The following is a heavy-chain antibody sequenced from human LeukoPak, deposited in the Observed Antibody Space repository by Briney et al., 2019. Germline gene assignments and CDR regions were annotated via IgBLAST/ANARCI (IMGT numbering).Heavy chain of an antibody. CDR3: AKDMGRWFGELTYFDY. CDR1: GFTFSSYA. J-gene: IGHJ4*02. D-gene: IGHD3-10*01. V-gene: IGHV3-23*01. Sequence: GGSLRLSCAASGFTFSSYAMSWVRQAPGKGLEWVSAISGSGGSTYYADSVKGRFTISRDNSKNTLYLQMNSLRVEDTAVYYCAKDMGRWFGELTYFDYWGQGTLVTVSS. CDR2: ISGSGGST.